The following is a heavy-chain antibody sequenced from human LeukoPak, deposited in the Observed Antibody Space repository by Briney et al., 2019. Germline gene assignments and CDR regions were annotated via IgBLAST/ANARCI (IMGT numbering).Heavy chain of an antibody. CDR2: IKQDGSEK. Sequence: GGSLRLSCAASGFTFSSYWMSWVRQAPGKGLEWVANIKQDGSEKYYVDSVKGRFTISRDNAKNSLYLQMNSLRVEGTAVYYCARRVYCSSTSCYTLTGYWGQGTLVTVSS. J-gene: IGHJ4*02. CDR1: GFTFSSYW. D-gene: IGHD2-2*02. CDR3: ARRVYCSSTSCYTLTGY. V-gene: IGHV3-7*01.